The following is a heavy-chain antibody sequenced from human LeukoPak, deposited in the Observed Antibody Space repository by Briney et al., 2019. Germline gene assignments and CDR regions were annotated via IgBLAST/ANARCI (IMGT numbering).Heavy chain of an antibody. CDR2: ISYDGSNK. D-gene: IGHD3-22*01. Sequence: GWSLRLSCAASGFTFSSYAMHWVRQAPGKGLEWVAVISYDGSNKYYADSVKGRFTISRDNSKNTLYLQMNSLRAEDTAVYYCAGGYYYDSSGFTPSYPWGQGTLVTVSS. CDR1: GFTFSSYA. V-gene: IGHV3-30-3*01. J-gene: IGHJ5*02. CDR3: AGGYYYDSSGFTPSYP.